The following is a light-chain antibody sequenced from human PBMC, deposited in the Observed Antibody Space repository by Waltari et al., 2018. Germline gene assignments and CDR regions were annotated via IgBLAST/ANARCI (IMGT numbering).Light chain of an antibody. Sequence: QSALTQPASVSGSPGQSITISCSGTSNDIGSYNYISWYQQHPGRAPKLMIYDVSDRPSGLSDRFSGSKSGNTASLSISWLQAEDEAYYYCSSYTSSGTLVFGGGTKLTVL. CDR1: SNDIGSYNY. V-gene: IGLV2-14*03. CDR3: SSYTSSGTLV. CDR2: DVS. J-gene: IGLJ2*01.